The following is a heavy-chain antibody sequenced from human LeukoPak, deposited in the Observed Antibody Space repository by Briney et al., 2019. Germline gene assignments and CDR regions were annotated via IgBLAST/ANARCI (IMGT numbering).Heavy chain of an antibody. CDR3: AKMEEGSGGSCSDY. CDR1: GFTFDDYA. V-gene: IGHV3-43*02. J-gene: IGHJ4*02. Sequence: GGSLRLSCAASGFTFDDYAMHWVRQAPGKGLEWVSLISGDGGSTYYADSVKGRFTISRDNSKNSLYLQMNSLRTEDTALYYCAKMEEGSGGSCSDYWGQGTLVTVSS. D-gene: IGHD2-15*01. CDR2: ISGDGGST.